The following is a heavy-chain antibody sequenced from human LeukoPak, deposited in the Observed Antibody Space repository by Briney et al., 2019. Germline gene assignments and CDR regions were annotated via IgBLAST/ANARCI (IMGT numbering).Heavy chain of an antibody. D-gene: IGHD6-6*01. J-gene: IGHJ4*02. CDR3: ARTSSSSFDY. CDR2: IYYSGST. V-gene: IGHV4-59*01. CDR1: GGPISSYY. Sequence: SETLSLTCTVSGGPISSYYWSWIRQPPGKGLEWIGYIYYSGSTNYNPSLKSRVTISVDTSKNQFSLKLSSVTAADTAVYYCARTSSSSFDYWGQGTLVTVSS.